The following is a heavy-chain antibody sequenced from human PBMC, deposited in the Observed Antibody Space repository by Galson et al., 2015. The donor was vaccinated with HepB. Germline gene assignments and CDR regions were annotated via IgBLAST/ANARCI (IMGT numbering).Heavy chain of an antibody. CDR3: ARGRGKTARYFDL. CDR2: VYPGDSDT. V-gene: IGHV5-51*01. Sequence: QSGAEVKKPGESLKISRKGSGYSFTSYWIGWVRQMPGKGLEWMGIVYPGDSDTRYSPSFQGQVTISADKSISTAYLQRRNLKASDTAIYYCARGRGKTARYFDLWGRGTLVTVSS. J-gene: IGHJ2*01. CDR1: GYSFTSYW. D-gene: IGHD3-16*01.